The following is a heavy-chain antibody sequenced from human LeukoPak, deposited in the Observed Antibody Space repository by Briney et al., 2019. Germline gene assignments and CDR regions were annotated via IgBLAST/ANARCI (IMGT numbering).Heavy chain of an antibody. CDR1: GFTFSSYA. CDR3: ARDDYGPSD. D-gene: IGHD4/OR15-4a*01. Sequence: GGSLRLSCAASGFTFSSYAIHWVRQAPGKGLEWVANIKEDGSGKYYVDSVRGRFTVSRDNAKNSLYLQMDNLRAEDTAVYYCARDDYGPSDWGQGTLVTVSS. J-gene: IGHJ4*02. V-gene: IGHV3-7*01. CDR2: IKEDGSGK.